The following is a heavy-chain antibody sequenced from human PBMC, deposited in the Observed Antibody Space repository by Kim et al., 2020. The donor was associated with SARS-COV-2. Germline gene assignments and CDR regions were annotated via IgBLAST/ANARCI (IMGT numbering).Heavy chain of an antibody. Sequence: YYADSVEVRFTISRDYSQNTVDLQMNTLRAEDTGIYFCAKDLRNSGYAFDSWGQGTLVTVSS. V-gene: IGHV3-23*01. CDR3: AKDLRNSGYAFDS. D-gene: IGHD5-12*01. J-gene: IGHJ4*02.